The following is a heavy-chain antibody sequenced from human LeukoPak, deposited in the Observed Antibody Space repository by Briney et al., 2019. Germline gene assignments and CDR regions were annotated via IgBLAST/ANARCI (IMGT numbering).Heavy chain of an antibody. CDR3: ARHARDSSGWYSVYWYFDL. Sequence: PSETLSLTCTVSGGSISSYYWSWIRQPPGKGLEWIGYIYYSGSTNYNPSLKSRVTISVDTSKNQFSLKLSSVTAADTAVCYCARHARDSSGWYSVYWYFDLWGRGTLVTVSS. D-gene: IGHD6-19*01. CDR2: IYYSGST. J-gene: IGHJ2*01. CDR1: GGSISSYY. V-gene: IGHV4-59*08.